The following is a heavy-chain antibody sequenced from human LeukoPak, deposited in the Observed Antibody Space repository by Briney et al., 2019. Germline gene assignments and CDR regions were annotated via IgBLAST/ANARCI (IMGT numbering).Heavy chain of an antibody. J-gene: IGHJ6*03. V-gene: IGHV1-18*01. CDR2: ISAYNGNT. CDR3: ARRNSSSWYGPLYYYYYMDV. CDR1: GYTFTSYG. D-gene: IGHD6-13*01. Sequence: ASVKVSCKASGYTFTSYGISWVRQAPGQGLEWMGWISAYNGNTNYAQKLQGRVTMTTDTSTSTAYMGLRSLRSDDTAVYYCARRNSSSWYGPLYYYYYMDVWGKGTTVTVSS.